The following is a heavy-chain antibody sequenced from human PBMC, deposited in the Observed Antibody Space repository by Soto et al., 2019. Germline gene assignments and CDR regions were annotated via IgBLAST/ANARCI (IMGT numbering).Heavy chain of an antibody. J-gene: IGHJ3*02. CDR3: ARLVQTSADAFDI. CDR1: GGSISSSSYY. Sequence: QLQLQESGPGLVKPSETLFLTCTVSGGSISSSSYYWGWIRQPPGKGLEWIGSIYYSGSTYYNPSLKSRVTISVVTSNNQFSLKLSSVTAADTAVYYCARLVQTSADAFDIWGQGTMVTVSS. V-gene: IGHV4-39*01. D-gene: IGHD6-6*01. CDR2: IYYSGST.